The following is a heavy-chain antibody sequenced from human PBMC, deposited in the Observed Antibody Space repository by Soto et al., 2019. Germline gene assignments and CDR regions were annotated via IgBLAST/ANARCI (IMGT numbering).Heavy chain of an antibody. CDR1: GYTFTSYG. Sequence: ASVKVSCKASGYTFTSYGISWVRQAPGQGLEWMGWISAYNGNTNYAQKLQGRVTMTTDTSTSTAYMELRSLRSDDTAVYYCARDRILLWFWELSLLYYYYVMVVWG. CDR3: ARDRILLWFWELSLLYYYYVMVV. D-gene: IGHD3-10*01. CDR2: ISAYNGNT. V-gene: IGHV1-18*04. J-gene: IGHJ6*02.